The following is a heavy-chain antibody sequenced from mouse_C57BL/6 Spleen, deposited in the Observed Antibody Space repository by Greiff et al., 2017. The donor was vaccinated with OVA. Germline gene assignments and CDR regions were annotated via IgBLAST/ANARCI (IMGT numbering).Heavy chain of an antibody. CDR3: EKLGAMDY. CDR2: ISSGSGTI. J-gene: IGHJ4*01. CDR1: GFTFTDYG. V-gene: IGHV5-17*01. Sequence: EVKVVESGGGLVKPGGSLKLSCAASGFTFTDYGMHWVRQAPEKGLEWVAYISSGSGTIYYADTVKGRFTLSRDNAKNTLSLQLTSLTSEDTAMYYCEKLGAMDYWGQGTSVTVSS.